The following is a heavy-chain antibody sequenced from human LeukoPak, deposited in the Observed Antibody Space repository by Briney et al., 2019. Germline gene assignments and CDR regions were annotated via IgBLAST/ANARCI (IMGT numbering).Heavy chain of an antibody. CDR1: GGSISSYY. CDR2: IYYSGST. CDR3: ARVAIVDTAMVN. Sequence: SETLSLTCTVSGGSISSYYWSWIRQPPGKGLEWIGYIYYSGSTNYNPSLKSRVTISVDTSKNQFSLKLSSVTAADTAVYYCARVAIVDTAMVNWGQGTLVTVSS. V-gene: IGHV4-59*01. D-gene: IGHD5-18*01. J-gene: IGHJ4*02.